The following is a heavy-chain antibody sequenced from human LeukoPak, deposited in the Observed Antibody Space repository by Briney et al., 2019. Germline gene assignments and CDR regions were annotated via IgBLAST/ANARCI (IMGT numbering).Heavy chain of an antibody. CDR1: GFTVSSNY. Sequence: PGGSLRLSCAASGFTVSSNYMSWVRQAPGKGLEWVSVIYSGGSTYYADSVKGRFTISRDNSKNTLYLQMNSLRAEDTAVYYCARDRNYYGSGSYYKYYYYYGMDVWGQGTTVTVSS. CDR3: ARDRNYYGSGSYYKYYYYYGMDV. CDR2: IYSGGST. J-gene: IGHJ6*02. D-gene: IGHD3-10*01. V-gene: IGHV3-66*01.